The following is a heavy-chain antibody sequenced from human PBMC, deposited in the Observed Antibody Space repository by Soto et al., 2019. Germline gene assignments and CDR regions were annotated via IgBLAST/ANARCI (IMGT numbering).Heavy chain of an antibody. V-gene: IGHV3-33*01. J-gene: IGHJ4*02. Sequence: QVQLVESGGGVVQPGRSLRLSCAASGFTFSSYGMHWVRQAPGKGLEWVAVIWYDGSNKYYADSVKGRFTIYRDNAKNPGYLPMSRLRGEDTAVYYCVSDFSGVDYWGRGTLVTVSS. CDR1: GFTFSSYG. CDR2: IWYDGSNK. CDR3: VSDFSGVDY. D-gene: IGHD1-26*01.